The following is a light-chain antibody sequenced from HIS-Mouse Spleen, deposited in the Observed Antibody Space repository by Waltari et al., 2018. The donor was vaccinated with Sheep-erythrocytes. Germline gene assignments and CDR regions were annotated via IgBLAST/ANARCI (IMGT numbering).Light chain of an antibody. CDR2: KAS. CDR3: QQYNSYPLT. Sequence: DIQMTQSPSTLSASLGDRVTITCRASQSISSGLAWYQQKQGKAPKLLIYKASSLESGVPSRFSGSGSGTEFTLTISSLQPDDFATYYCQQYNSYPLTFGGGTK. V-gene: IGKV1-5*03. CDR1: QSISSG. J-gene: IGKJ4*01.